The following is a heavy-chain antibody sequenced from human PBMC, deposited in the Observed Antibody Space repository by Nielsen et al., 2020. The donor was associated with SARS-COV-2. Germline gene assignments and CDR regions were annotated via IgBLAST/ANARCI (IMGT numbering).Heavy chain of an antibody. CDR1: GFTFSIYA. V-gene: IGHV3-30-3*01. D-gene: IGHD1-26*01. CDR2: ISYDGSNK. CDR3: ARGSEWELAD. J-gene: IGHJ4*02. Sequence: GESLKISCAASGFTFSIYAMHWVRQAPGKGLEWVAVISYDGSNKYYADSVKGRFTISRDNSKNTLYLQMNSLRAEDTAVYYCARGSEWELADWGQGTLVTVSS.